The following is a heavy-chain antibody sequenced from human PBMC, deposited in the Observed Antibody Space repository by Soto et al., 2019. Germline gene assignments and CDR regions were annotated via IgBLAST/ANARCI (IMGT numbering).Heavy chain of an antibody. CDR1: GFTFGDYA. CDR3: RGKGHSYYDSSGSPFYFDY. D-gene: IGHD3-22*01. V-gene: IGHV3-49*04. Sequence: GGSLRLSCTASGFTFGDYAMSWVRQAPGKGLEWVGFIRSKAYGGTTEYAASVKGRFTISRDDSKSIAYLQMNSLKTEDTAVYYCRGKGHSYYDSSGSPFYFDYWGQGTLVTVSS. J-gene: IGHJ4*02. CDR2: IRSKAYGGTT.